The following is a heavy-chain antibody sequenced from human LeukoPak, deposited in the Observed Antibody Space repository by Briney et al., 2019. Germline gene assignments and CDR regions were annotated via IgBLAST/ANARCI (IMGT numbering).Heavy chain of an antibody. Sequence: GGSLRLSCAASGFPFSSYWMSWVRQAPGKGLEWVANIRHDGSETYYVDSLRGRFTISRDNAKNLVYLQMSSLRAEDTAMYYCARDETYDYESNGYLDFWGQGTVVTVSS. CDR2: IRHDGSET. J-gene: IGHJ4*02. V-gene: IGHV3-7*01. CDR3: ARDETYDYESNGYLDF. CDR1: GFPFSSYW. D-gene: IGHD3-22*01.